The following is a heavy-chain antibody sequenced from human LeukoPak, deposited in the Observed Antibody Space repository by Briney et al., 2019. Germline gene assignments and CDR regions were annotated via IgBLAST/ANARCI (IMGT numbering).Heavy chain of an antibody. CDR2: INGDGSYT. J-gene: IGHJ4*02. V-gene: IGHV3-74*03. CDR3: GRDKSEYDSSGRGDY. D-gene: IGHD3-22*01. CDR1: GFTFSSYW. Sequence: GGYLRLSGAASGFTFSSYWMNWVRQAPGKGLVWVSRINGDGSYTKYADSVKGRFTISRDNAKNTLFLQMNSLSAEDTAVYFCGRDKSEYDSSGRGDYWGQGTLVTVSS.